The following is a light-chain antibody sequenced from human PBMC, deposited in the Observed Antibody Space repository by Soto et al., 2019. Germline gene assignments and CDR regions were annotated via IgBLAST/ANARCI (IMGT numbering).Light chain of an antibody. V-gene: IGLV2-14*01. CDR1: SSDVGGYDY. CDR2: EVS. CDR3: SSYSIRTAYL. J-gene: IGLJ1*01. Sequence: QSALTQPASVSGSPGQSITISCTGTSSDVGGYDYVSWYQLHPGKAPKLMVFEVSNRPSGVSYRFSGSKSGNTASLTISGLQAEDEAYYFCSSYSIRTAYLFGTRAKVTVL.